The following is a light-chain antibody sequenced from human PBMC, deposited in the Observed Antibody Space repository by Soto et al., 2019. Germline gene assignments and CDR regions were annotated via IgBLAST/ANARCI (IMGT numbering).Light chain of an antibody. CDR1: SSDVGGYNY. CDR2: EVS. CDR3: TSYAGSNNFFYV. Sequence: QSALTQPPSASGPPGQPVTISCTGTSSDVGGYNYVSWYQQHPGKAPKLMIYEVSKRPSGVPDRFSGSKSGNTASLTVSGLQAEDEADYYCTSYAGSNNFFYVFGTGTKVTVL. J-gene: IGLJ1*01. V-gene: IGLV2-8*01.